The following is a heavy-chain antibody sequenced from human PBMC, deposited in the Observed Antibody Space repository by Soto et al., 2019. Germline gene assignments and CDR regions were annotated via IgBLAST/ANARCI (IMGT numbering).Heavy chain of an antibody. J-gene: IGHJ6*02. D-gene: IGHD5-18*01. CDR3: ARSWIQLWNYYYYYYGMDV. V-gene: IGHV1-69*01. Sequence: SVKVSCKASGGTFSSYAISWVRQAPGQGLEWMGGIIPIFGTANYAQKFQGRVTITADESTSTAYMELSSLRSEDTAVYYCARSWIQLWNYYYYYYGMDVWGQGTTVTVSS. CDR2: IIPIFGTA. CDR1: GGTFSSYA.